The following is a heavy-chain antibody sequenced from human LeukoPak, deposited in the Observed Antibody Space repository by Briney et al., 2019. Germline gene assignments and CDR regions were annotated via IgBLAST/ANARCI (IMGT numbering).Heavy chain of an antibody. CDR1: GGSISSGGYS. Sequence: PSETLSLTCAVSGGSISSGGYSWSWIRQPPGKGLEWIGYMYHSGSTYYNPSLKSRVTISGDRSKNQFSLKLSSVTAADTAVYYCARSPYYYDTSGYPRRGVFDIWAKGQWSPSLQ. CDR2: MYHSGST. CDR3: ARSPYYYDTSGYPRRGVFDI. J-gene: IGHJ3*02. V-gene: IGHV4-30-2*01. D-gene: IGHD3-22*01.